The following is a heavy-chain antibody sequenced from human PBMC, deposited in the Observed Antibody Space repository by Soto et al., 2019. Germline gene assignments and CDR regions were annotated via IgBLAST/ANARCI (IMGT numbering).Heavy chain of an antibody. Sequence: PSETLSLTCTVSGGSISSYYWSWIRHPPGKGLEWIGYIYYSGSTNYNPSLKSRITISVDTAKNQFSLKLSSLTAADTAVYDCARSPGAAGRYYYYGMDVWGQGTTVTVSS. CDR1: GGSISSYY. V-gene: IGHV4-59*12. CDR2: IYYSGST. D-gene: IGHD2-15*01. CDR3: ARSPGAAGRYYYYGMDV. J-gene: IGHJ6*02.